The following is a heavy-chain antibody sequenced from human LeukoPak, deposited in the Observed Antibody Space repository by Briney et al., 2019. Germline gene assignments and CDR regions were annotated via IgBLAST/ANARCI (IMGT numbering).Heavy chain of an antibody. V-gene: IGHV3-11*06. CDR3: AKGMQQLVRTSLDY. Sequence: AGGSLRLSCAASGFTFSDYYMSWIRQAPGKGLEWVSYISSSSSYTNYADSVKGRFTISRDNAKNSLYLQMNSLRAEDTAVYYCAKGMQQLVRTSLDYWGQGTLVTVSS. CDR1: GFTFSDYY. J-gene: IGHJ4*02. CDR2: ISSSSSYT. D-gene: IGHD6-13*01.